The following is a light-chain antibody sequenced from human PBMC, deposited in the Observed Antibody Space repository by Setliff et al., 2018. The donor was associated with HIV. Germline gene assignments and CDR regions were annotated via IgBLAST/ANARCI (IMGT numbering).Light chain of an antibody. CDR2: DVT. CDR3: CSYAGSPLYV. J-gene: IGLJ1*01. Sequence: VLTQPRSVSGSPGQSVTISCTGTSSDVGGYNYVSWHQQHPGKAPKLMIYDVTKRPSGVPDRFSGSKSGNTASLTISGLRAEDEADYYCCSYAGSPLYVFGTGTKVTVL. V-gene: IGLV2-11*01. CDR1: SSDVGGYNY.